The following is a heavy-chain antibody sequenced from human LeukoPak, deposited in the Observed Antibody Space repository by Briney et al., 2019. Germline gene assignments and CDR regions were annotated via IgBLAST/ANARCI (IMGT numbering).Heavy chain of an antibody. V-gene: IGHV4-34*01. CDR2: INHSGST. J-gene: IGHJ5*02. CDR3: ARTGYSSSWYRYNWFDP. D-gene: IGHD6-13*01. CDR1: GGSFSGYY. Sequence: SETLSLTCAVYGGSFSGYYWSWIRQPPGKGLEWIGEINHSGSTNYNPSLKSRVTISVDTSKNQFSLKLSSVTAADTAVYYCARTGYSSSWYRYNWFDPWGQGTLVTVSS.